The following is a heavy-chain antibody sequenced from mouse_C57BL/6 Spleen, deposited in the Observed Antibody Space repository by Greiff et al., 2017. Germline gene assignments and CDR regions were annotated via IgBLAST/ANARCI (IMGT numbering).Heavy chain of an antibody. J-gene: IGHJ1*03. CDR1: GYTFTSYW. CDR2: IDPSDSYT. D-gene: IGHD2-2*01. CDR3: ARGGYYGYFEV. Sequence: VQLQQPGAELVMPGASVKLSCKASGYTFTSYWMHWVKQRPGQGLEWIGEIDPSDSYTNYNQKFKGKSTLTVDKSSSTAYMQLSSLTSEDSAVYYCARGGYYGYFEVWGTGTTVTVSS. V-gene: IGHV1-69*01.